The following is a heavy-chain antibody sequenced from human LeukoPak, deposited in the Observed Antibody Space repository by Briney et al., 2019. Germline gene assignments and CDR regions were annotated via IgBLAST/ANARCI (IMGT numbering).Heavy chain of an antibody. CDR2: IYSGGST. J-gene: IGHJ4*02. Sequence: GGSLRLSCAASGFTVSSNYMSWVRQAPGKGLEWVSVIYSGGSTYYADSVKGRFTISRDNSKNTLYLQMNSLRAEDTAVYYCARGPPRVVDPQFDYWGQGTLVTVSS. D-gene: IGHD4-23*01. V-gene: IGHV3-53*01. CDR3: ARGPPRVVDPQFDY. CDR1: GFTVSSNY.